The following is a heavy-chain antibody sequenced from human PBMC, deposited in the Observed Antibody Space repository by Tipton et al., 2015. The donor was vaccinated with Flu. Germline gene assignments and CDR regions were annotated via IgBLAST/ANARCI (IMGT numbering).Heavy chain of an antibody. Sequence: TLSLTCAVYGGSFSGYYWSWIRQPPGKGLEWIGEINHSGSTNYNPSLKSRVTISVDTSKNQFSLKLSSVTAADTAVYYCARLLGYSSEDLDYWGQGTLVTVSS. CDR2: INHSGST. CDR3: ARLLGYSSEDLDY. V-gene: IGHV4-34*01. D-gene: IGHD6-19*01. CDR1: GGSFSGYY. J-gene: IGHJ4*02.